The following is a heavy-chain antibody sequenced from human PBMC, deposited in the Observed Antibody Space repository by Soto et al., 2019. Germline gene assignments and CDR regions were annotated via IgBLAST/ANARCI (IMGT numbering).Heavy chain of an antibody. D-gene: IGHD4-17*01. CDR2: INHSGST. CDR1: GGSFSGYY. J-gene: IGHJ3*02. CDR3: ARDRFSTVAHDAFDI. Sequence: SETLSLTCAVYGGSFSGYYWSWIRQPPGKGLEWIGEINHSGSTNYNPSLKSRITINPDTSKNQFSLQLNSVTPEDTAVYYCARDRFSTVAHDAFDIWGQGTMVTVSS. V-gene: IGHV4-34*01.